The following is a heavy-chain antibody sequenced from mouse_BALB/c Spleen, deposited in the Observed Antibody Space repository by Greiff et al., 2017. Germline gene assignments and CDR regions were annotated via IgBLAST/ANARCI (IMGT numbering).Heavy chain of an antibody. D-gene: IGHD1-1*01. J-gene: IGHJ3*01. CDR3: ARDEGTSKSHQIPIYYYSRSYAWFAY. Sequence: VQLVESGPGLVAPSQSLSITCTVSGFSLTSYGVNWVRQPPGKGLEWLGVIWAGGSTNDNSALMSRLSISKENYKSQVCLKMNSLQTDDTAMYYCARDEGTSKSHQIPIYYYSRSYAWFAYWGQGTLVTVSA. V-gene: IGHV2-9*02. CDR1: GFSLTSYG. CDR2: IWAGGST.